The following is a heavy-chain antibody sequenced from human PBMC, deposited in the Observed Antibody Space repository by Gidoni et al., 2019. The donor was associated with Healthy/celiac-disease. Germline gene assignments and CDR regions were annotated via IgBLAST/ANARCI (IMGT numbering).Heavy chain of an antibody. D-gene: IGHD6-19*01. J-gene: IGHJ5*02. Sequence: QVQLQESGPGLVKPSETLSLTCTVSGGSISSYYWSWIRQPPGKGLEWIGYIYYSGSTNYNPSLKSRVTISVDTSKNQFSLKLSSVTAADTAVYYCARAAPGIAVAGGNWFDPWGQGTLVTVSS. CDR2: IYYSGST. CDR1: GGSISSYY. V-gene: IGHV4-59*01. CDR3: ARAAPGIAVAGGNWFDP.